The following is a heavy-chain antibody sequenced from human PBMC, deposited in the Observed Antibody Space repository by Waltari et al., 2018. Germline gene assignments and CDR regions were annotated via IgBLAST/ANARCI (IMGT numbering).Heavy chain of an antibody. Sequence: VXLVESXGGXIQPGGSLSLSCXATGFPVSSDYMRWVRQAPGKGLXWISVXHSGGXTYYSDSVKGXFTISRDNSKNTLYLQMXSLRAEDTXVXYCXRVQGWPTIPDXWGQGTLVTVSS. J-gene: IGHJ4*02. V-gene: IGHV3-53*01. CDR3: XRVQGWPTIPDX. D-gene: IGHD2-15*01. CDR1: GFPVSSDY. CDR2: XHSGGXT.